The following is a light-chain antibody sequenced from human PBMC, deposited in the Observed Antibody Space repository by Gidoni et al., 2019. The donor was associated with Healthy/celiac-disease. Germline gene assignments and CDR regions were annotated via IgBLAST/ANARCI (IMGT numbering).Light chain of an antibody. CDR2: DAS. J-gene: IGKJ4*01. V-gene: IGKV1-33*01. CDR3: QQYDNLPGVT. Sequence: DIQMTQSPSSLSASVGDRVTITCQTSQDISNHLNWYQQKPGKATKLLIYDASNLETGVPSRFSGSGSGTDFTFTISSLQPEDIATYYCQQYDNLPGVTFGGGTKVEIK. CDR1: QDISNH.